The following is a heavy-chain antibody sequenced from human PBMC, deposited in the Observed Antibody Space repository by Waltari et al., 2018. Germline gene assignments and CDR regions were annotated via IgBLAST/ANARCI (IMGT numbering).Heavy chain of an antibody. CDR2: INSSSSYI. CDR1: GFTFSSYS. D-gene: IGHD6-6*01. CDR3: ARSPIAARRPDDYFDY. V-gene: IGHV3-21*01. Sequence: EVQLVESGGGLVKPGGSLRLSCAASGFTFSSYSMNWVRQAPGKGREWVSCINSSSSYIYDAESAKGRFTISRDNAKNSRYLQMNSLRAEDTAVDYCARSPIAARRPDDYFDYWGQGALVTVSS. J-gene: IGHJ4*02.